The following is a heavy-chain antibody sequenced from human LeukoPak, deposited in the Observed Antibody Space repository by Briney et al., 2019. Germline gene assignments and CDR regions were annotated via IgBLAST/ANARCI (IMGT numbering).Heavy chain of an antibody. Sequence: SETLSLTCTVSGGSISSSSYYRGWIRQSPGKGLEWIGSISYNGRTYYNPSLKSRVTISVDTSKNQFSLRLSSVTAADTAVYYCVREGWAKVRGVDYQYYYMDVWGKGTTVTVSS. CDR1: GGSISSSSYY. CDR2: ISYNGRT. J-gene: IGHJ6*03. D-gene: IGHD3-10*01. V-gene: IGHV4-39*07. CDR3: VREGWAKVRGVDYQYYYMDV.